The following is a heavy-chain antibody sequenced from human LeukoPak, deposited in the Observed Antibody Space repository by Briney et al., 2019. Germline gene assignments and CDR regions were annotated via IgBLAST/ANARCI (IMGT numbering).Heavy chain of an antibody. CDR2: IIPFLGST. V-gene: IGHV1-69*02. CDR1: GGTFSSDI. CDR3: ATARDTTMGSY. J-gene: IGHJ4*02. D-gene: IGHD5-18*01. Sequence: SVKVSCKASGGTFSSDIISWVRQAPGQGLEWMGRIIPFLGSTNYAQKFQGRVTITADKSTSTAYMELSSLRSEDTAVYYCATARDTTMGSYWGQGTLVTVSS.